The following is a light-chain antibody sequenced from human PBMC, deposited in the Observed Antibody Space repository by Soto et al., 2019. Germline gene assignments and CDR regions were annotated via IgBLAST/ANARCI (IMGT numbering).Light chain of an antibody. CDR2: DVS. V-gene: IGLV2-14*01. CDR1: SSDVGGYNY. CDR3: SSYTSSSFVV. J-gene: IGLJ2*01. Sequence: QSALTQPASVSGSPGQSITISCTGTSSDVGGYNYVSWYQQHRGKAPKLMIYDVSNRPSGVSNRFSGSKSGNTASLTISGLQAEDEADYYCSSYTSSSFVVFGGGTKVTVL.